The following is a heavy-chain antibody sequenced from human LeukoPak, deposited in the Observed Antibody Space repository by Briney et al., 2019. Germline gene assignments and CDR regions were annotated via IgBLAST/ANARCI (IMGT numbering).Heavy chain of an antibody. CDR2: IIPIFGTA. J-gene: IGHJ5*02. Sequence: SVKVSCKASGGTFSSYAISWVRQAPGQGLEWMGGIIPIFGTANYAQKFQGRVTITADESTSTAYMELSSLRSEDTALYYCARGLGTTYYDILTGYYISWFDPWGQGTLVTVSS. CDR1: GGTFSSYA. CDR3: ARGLGTTYYDILTGYYISWFDP. V-gene: IGHV1-69*13. D-gene: IGHD3-9*01.